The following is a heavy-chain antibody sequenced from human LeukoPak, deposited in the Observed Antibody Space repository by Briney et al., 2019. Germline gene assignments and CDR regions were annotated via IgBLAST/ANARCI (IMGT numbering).Heavy chain of an antibody. CDR2: ISYDGGNT. CDR3: GRDLFNGSSRGVGYFGMDV. Sequence: GGSLRLSCAAAGFTFSSYSVHWVRQAPGKWLEWVAFISYDGGNTYYADSVSGRFTISRDKSKNIVYLQVNSLRAQDTAVYYCGRDLFNGSSRGVGYFGMDVGGQGTTVT. CDR1: GFTFSSYS. V-gene: IGHV3-30*04. D-gene: IGHD3-22*01. J-gene: IGHJ6*02.